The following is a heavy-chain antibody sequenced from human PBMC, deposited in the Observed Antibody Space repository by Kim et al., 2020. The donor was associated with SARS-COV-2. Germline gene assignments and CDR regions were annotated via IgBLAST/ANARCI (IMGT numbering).Heavy chain of an antibody. CDR3: ARGGYSYGNWFDR. Sequence: GESLKISCKGSGYSFTSYWIGWVRQLPGKGLEWMVIIYPGDSDTRYSPSFQGQVTISADKSISTAYLQWSSLKASDTAMYYCARGGYSYGNWFDRWGQGTLATVSS. V-gene: IGHV5-51*01. CDR2: IYPGDSDT. J-gene: IGHJ5*02. D-gene: IGHD5-18*01. CDR1: GYSFTSYW.